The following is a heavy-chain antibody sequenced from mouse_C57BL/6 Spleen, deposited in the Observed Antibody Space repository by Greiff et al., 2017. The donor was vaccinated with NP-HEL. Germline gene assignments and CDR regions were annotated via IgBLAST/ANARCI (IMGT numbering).Heavy chain of an antibody. CDR3: ARLLYYYGSSYVGYFDV. V-gene: IGHV5-9*01. CDR1: GFTFSSYT. Sequence: DVQLQESGGGLVKPGGSLKLSCAASGFTFSSYTMSWVRQTPEKRLEWVATISGGGGNTYYPDSGKGRFTISRDNAKNTLYLQMSSLRSEDTALYYCARLLYYYGSSYVGYFDVWGTGTTVTVSS. J-gene: IGHJ1*03. CDR2: ISGGGGNT. D-gene: IGHD1-1*01.